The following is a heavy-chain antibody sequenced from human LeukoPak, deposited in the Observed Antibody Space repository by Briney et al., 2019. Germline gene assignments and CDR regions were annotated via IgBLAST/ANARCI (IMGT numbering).Heavy chain of an antibody. Sequence: SETLSLTCTVSGASINTYYWSWIRQPPGKGLEWIGYIYYSGTTSHNPSLKTRVTISIDTSKNQFSLKLSSVTAADTAVYYCARVLRPMASQYYFDYWGQGTLVTVSS. CDR2: IYYSGTT. D-gene: IGHD3-10*01. CDR1: GASINTYY. V-gene: IGHV4-59*01. J-gene: IGHJ4*02. CDR3: ARVLRPMASQYYFDY.